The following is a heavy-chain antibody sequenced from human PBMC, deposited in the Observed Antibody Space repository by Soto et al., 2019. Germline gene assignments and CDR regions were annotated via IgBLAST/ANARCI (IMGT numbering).Heavy chain of an antibody. D-gene: IGHD3-3*01. CDR3: ARVSLTIFGVVDFDP. CDR1: GYTFASYG. J-gene: IGHJ5*02. Sequence: ASVKVSCKASGYTFASYGISWVRQAPGQGLEWMGWISAYNGNTNYAQKLQGRVTMTTDTSTSTAYMELRSLRSDDTAVYYCARVSLTIFGVVDFDPWGQGTLVTV. V-gene: IGHV1-18*01. CDR2: ISAYNGNT.